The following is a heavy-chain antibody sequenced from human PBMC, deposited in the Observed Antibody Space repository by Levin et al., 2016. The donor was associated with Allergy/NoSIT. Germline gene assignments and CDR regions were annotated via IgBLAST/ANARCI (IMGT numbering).Heavy chain of an antibody. V-gene: IGHV3-21*01. Sequence: VRQAPGKGLEWVSSISSSSSYIYYADSVKGRFTISRDNAKNSLYLQMNSLRAEDTAVYYCASGGGSYCFDYWGQGTLVTVSS. D-gene: IGHD1-26*01. CDR3: ASGGGSYCFDY. CDR2: ISSSSSYI. J-gene: IGHJ4*02.